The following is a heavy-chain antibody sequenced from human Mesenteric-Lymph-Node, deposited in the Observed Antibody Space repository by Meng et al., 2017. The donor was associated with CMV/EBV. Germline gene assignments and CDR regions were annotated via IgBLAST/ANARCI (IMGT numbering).Heavy chain of an antibody. CDR1: GGSFSGYY. CDR2: INHSGST. V-gene: IGHV4-34*01. D-gene: IGHD2-2*02. CDR3: ASGRAVTAGIFYHYYGLDV. Sequence: SETLSLTCAVYGGSFSGYYWSWIRQPPGKGLEWIGEINHSGSTNYNPSLKSRVTVDTSQNQFSLRLSSVTAADTAVYYCASGRAVTAGIFYHYYGLDVWGQGTTVTVSS. J-gene: IGHJ6*02.